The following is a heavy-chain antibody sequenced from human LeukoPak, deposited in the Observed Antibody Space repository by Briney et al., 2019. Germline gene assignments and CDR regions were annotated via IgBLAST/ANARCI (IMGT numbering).Heavy chain of an antibody. Sequence: ASVKVSCKASGGTFSSYAISWVRQAPGQGLEWMGGIIPIFGTANYAQKFRGRVTITADESTSTAYMELSSLRSEDTAVYYCARHDPARHFDYWGQGTLVTVSS. CDR3: ARHDPARHFDY. J-gene: IGHJ4*02. V-gene: IGHV1-69*13. CDR1: GGTFSSYA. CDR2: IIPIFGTA.